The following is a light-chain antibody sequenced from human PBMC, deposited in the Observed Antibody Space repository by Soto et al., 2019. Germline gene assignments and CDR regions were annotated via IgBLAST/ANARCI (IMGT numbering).Light chain of an antibody. Sequence: QSVLTQPPSVSGSPGQSVAISCTGTSSDVGNYNRVSWYQQPPGTAPKLMIYEVNNRPSGVPDRFSGSKSGNTASLTISGLQAEDEADYYCCSYTTSSTYVFGTGTKATVL. V-gene: IGLV2-18*02. CDR2: EVN. J-gene: IGLJ1*01. CDR1: SSDVGNYNR. CDR3: CSYTTSSTYV.